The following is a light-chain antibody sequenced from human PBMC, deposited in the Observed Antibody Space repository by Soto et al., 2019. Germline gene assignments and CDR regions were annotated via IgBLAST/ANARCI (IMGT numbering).Light chain of an antibody. V-gene: IGLV2-14*01. Sequence: QSALTQPASVSGSPGQSITISCTGTSSDVGGYNYVSWYQQHPGKAPKLMIYDVSNWPSGVSNRFSGSKSGNTASLTISGLQAEDEADDYCSSYTSSSTLYVFGTGTKLTVL. CDR2: DVS. CDR1: SSDVGGYNY. CDR3: SSYTSSSTLYV. J-gene: IGLJ1*01.